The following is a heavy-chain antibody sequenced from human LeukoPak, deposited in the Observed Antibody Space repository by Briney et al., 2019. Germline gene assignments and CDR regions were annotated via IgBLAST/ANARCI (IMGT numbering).Heavy chain of an antibody. V-gene: IGHV3-30-3*01. CDR2: ISYDGSNK. CDR3: ARSRGLSGSYDY. J-gene: IGHJ4*02. CDR1: GFTFSSYA. D-gene: IGHD1-26*01. Sequence: GGSLRLSCAAFGFTFSSYAMHWVRQAPGKGLEWVAVISYDGSNKYYADSVKGRFTISRDNSKNTLYLQMNSLRAEDTAVYYCARSRGLSGSYDYWGQGTLVTVSS.